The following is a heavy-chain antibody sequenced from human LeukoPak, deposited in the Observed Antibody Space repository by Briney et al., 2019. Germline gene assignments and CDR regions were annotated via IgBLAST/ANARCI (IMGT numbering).Heavy chain of an antibody. J-gene: IGHJ4*02. Sequence: GGSLRLSCAASGFTFSSYAMSWVRQAPGKGLEWVSAISGSGGSTYYADSVKGRFTISRDNSKNTLYLQMNSLRAEDTAVYYCAKHAASVYYDYIWRSYRYFDYWGQGTLVTVSS. CDR3: AKHAASVYYDYIWRSYRYFDY. D-gene: IGHD3-16*02. V-gene: IGHV3-23*01. CDR1: GFTFSSYA. CDR2: ISGSGGST.